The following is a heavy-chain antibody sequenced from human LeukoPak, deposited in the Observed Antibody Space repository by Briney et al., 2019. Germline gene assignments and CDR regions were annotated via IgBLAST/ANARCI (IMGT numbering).Heavy chain of an antibody. CDR2: INNDATDT. J-gene: IGHJ5*01. Sequence: GGSLRLSCAASGFPFSHYWIHWVRQAPGKGLEWVSRINNDATDTAYADSVRGRLTISRDNAKNTVYLQMNSLREEDTAVYYCAKDGATAYGDYLPSWGQGNLVIVSS. D-gene: IGHD4-17*01. V-gene: IGHV3-74*01. CDR3: AKDGATAYGDYLPS. CDR1: GFPFSHYW.